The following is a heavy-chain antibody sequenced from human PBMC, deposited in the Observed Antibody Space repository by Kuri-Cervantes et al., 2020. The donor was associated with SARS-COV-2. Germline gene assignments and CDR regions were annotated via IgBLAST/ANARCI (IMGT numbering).Heavy chain of an antibody. D-gene: IGHD6-13*01. Sequence: GESLKSSCAASGFTFSSYGMHWVRQAPGKGLEWVAFIRYDGSNKYYADSVKGRFTISRDNSKNTLYLQMNSLRAEDTAVYYCAREAKPPGIAAAGGESYYYHMDVWGKGTTVTVSS. CDR2: IRYDGSNK. CDR1: GFTFSSYG. J-gene: IGHJ6*03. CDR3: AREAKPPGIAAAGGESYYYHMDV. V-gene: IGHV3-30*02.